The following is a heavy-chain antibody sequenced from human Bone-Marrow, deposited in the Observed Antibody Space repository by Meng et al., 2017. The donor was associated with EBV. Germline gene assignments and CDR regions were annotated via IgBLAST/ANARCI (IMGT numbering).Heavy chain of an antibody. Sequence: EVQLLECGGGLVQPGGSLSLSFATSGFTFSDYAMNWVRQAPGKGLEWVSTLSNSGGNSHYADSAKGRFTISRDNSKNTLYLQMNSLRAEDTAIYYCASWLLAHFDYWGQGTLVTVSS. J-gene: IGHJ4*02. D-gene: IGHD3-22*01. CDR1: GFTFSDYA. CDR2: LSNSGGNS. V-gene: IGHV3-23*01. CDR3: ASWLLAHFDY.